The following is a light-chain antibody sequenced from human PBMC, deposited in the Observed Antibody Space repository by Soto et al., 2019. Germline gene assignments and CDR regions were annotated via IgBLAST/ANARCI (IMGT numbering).Light chain of an antibody. CDR1: QSISSY. V-gene: IGKV1-39*01. J-gene: IGKJ5*01. CDR2: AAS. CDR3: QQSYSIPVT. Sequence: DIQITQSPSSLSASVGDRVTITCRASQSISSYLNWYQQKPGKAPKSLIYAASILQSGVPSRFSGSGSGTDFTLTISSLQPEDFATYYCQQSYSIPVTFGQGTRLEIK.